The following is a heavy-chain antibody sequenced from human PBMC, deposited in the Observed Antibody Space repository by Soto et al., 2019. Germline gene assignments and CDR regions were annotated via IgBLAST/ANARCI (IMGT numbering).Heavy chain of an antibody. CDR1: GYTFNNGW. V-gene: IGHV5-51*01. CDR3: ARQLGIRAFDI. J-gene: IGHJ3*02. CDR2: IYPGDSDT. Sequence: PGESLKISCKGSGYTFNNGWIGWVRQMPGKGLEWMGIIYPGDSDTRYSPPFQGQVTISADGSISTAYLQWSSLKASDTAIYYCARQLGIRAFDIWGQGTLVTVS. D-gene: IGHD7-27*01.